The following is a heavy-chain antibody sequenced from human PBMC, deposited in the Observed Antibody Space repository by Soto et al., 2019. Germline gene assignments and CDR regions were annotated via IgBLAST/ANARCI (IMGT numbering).Heavy chain of an antibody. Sequence: GASVKVSCKASGYTFTSYYMHWVRQAPGQGLEWMGIINPSGGSTSYAQKFQGRVTMTRDTSTSTVYMELSSLRSEDTAVYYCASSAYNWNSEESYYYYYYGMDVWGQGTTVTVSS. V-gene: IGHV1-46*01. CDR3: ASSAYNWNSEESYYYYYYGMDV. J-gene: IGHJ6*02. CDR1: GYTFTSYY. CDR2: INPSGGST. D-gene: IGHD1-7*01.